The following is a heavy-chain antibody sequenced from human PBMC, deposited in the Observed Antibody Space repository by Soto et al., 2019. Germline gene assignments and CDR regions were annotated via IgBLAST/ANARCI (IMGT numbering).Heavy chain of an antibody. CDR1: GGNFRSYA. V-gene: IGHV1-69*13. D-gene: IGHD3-22*01. J-gene: IGHJ2*01. Sequence: ASVQVSCTASGGNFRSYAISWVRQAPGQGLEWMGGIIPLFGTPNYAQKFQGRVNITADESTSTAYMELMRLRSEDTAVYYCARDSHPLVVGTGWYFERWGRGSLGTVSS. CDR3: ARDSHPLVVGTGWYFER. CDR2: IIPLFGTP.